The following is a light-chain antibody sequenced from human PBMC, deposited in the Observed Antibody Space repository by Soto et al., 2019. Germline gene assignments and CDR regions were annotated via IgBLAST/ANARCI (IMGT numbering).Light chain of an antibody. CDR3: SSSGGSNGFVV. CDR1: SGDVGGYTY. J-gene: IGLJ2*01. CDR2: EVS. V-gene: IGLV2-8*01. Sequence: QSVLTQPPSASESPGQSVTISCTGVSGDVGGYTYVSWYQHYPGKAPKLLIYEVSKRPQGVPDRFTGSKSGNTASLTVSGLQPDDEADYYCSSSGGSNGFVVFGGGTKLTV.